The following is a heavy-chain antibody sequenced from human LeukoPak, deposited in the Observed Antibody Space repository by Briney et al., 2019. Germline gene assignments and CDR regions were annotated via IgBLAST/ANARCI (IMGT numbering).Heavy chain of an antibody. V-gene: IGHV3-48*01. CDR1: GFTFSSFS. Sequence: GGSLRLSCAASGFTFSSFSMNWVRQAPGRGLEWISYITSSSSPIYYADSVQGRFTVSRDNAKNSLYLQMNSLRAEDTAVYYCARDYYDSSGYVDYWGQGTLVTVSS. CDR3: ARDYYDSSGYVDY. J-gene: IGHJ4*02. CDR2: ITSSSSPI. D-gene: IGHD3-22*01.